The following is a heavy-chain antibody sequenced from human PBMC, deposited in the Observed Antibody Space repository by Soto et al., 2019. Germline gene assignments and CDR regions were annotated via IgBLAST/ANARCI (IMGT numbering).Heavy chain of an antibody. CDR1: GFTFSSYA. Sequence: QVQLVESGGGVVQPGRSLRLSCAASGFTFSSYAMHWVRQAPGKGLEWVAVISYDGSNKYYADSVKGRFTISRDNSKNTLYLQMNSLRAEDTAVYYCARDPLELLGAFDIWGQGTMVTVAS. CDR2: ISYDGSNK. J-gene: IGHJ3*02. CDR3: ARDPLELLGAFDI. V-gene: IGHV3-30-3*01. D-gene: IGHD1-26*01.